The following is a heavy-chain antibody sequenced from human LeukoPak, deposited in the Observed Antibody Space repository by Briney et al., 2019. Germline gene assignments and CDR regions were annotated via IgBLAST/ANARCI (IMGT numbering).Heavy chain of an antibody. CDR2: IYSGGNT. Sequence: GGSLRLSCAASGFSVSSNYMSWVRQVPGKGLEWVSIIYSGGNTYHADSVKGRFTISRHNSKNTLYLQMNSLRAEDTAVYYCARDRNAFDIWGQGTKVTVSS. V-gene: IGHV3-53*04. CDR3: ARDRNAFDI. CDR1: GFSVSSNY. J-gene: IGHJ3*02.